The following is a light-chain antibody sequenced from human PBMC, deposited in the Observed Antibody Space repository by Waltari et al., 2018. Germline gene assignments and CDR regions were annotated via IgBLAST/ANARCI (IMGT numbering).Light chain of an antibody. J-gene: IGKJ5*01. CDR2: LAF. CDR3: MQALQTPIT. V-gene: IGKV2-28*01. CDR1: QSLLHSNGNNY. Sequence: DIVMTQSPLSLPVTPGEPASISCRSGQSLLHSNGNNYLGWYLQKPGQSPQLLIYLAFNRASGVPDRFSGSGSGTDFTLKISRVEAEDVGVYYCMQALQTPITFGQGTRLEI.